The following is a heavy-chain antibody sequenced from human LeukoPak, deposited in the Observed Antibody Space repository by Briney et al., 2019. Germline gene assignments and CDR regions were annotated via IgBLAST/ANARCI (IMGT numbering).Heavy chain of an antibody. CDR1: GFTFNTYA. D-gene: IGHD3-9*01. V-gene: IGHV3-23*01. J-gene: IGHJ4*02. CDR3: AKRYFGNYYFDS. CDR2: ISGSGDGT. Sequence: GGSQRLSCAASGFTFNTYAMSWVRQAPGKGLELVSAISGSGDGTYYADSVKGRFTISRDNSKNTLYLQMNSLRAEDTAVYYCAKRYFGNYYFDSWGQGTLVTVSS.